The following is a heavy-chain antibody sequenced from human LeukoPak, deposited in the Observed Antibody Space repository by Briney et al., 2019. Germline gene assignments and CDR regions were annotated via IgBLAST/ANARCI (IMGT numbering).Heavy chain of an antibody. V-gene: IGHV3-23*01. D-gene: IGHD3-16*01. J-gene: IGHJ4*02. CDR1: GFTFSGFA. CDR3: AKDYAVGSIDY. Sequence: GESLRLSCAASGFTFSGFAMSWIRQAPGKGLEWVSSISRSGESTFYADSVRGRFTISRDNSKNTVSLQMESLRAEDTALYYCAKDYAVGSIDYWGQGTLVTVSS. CDR2: ISRSGEST.